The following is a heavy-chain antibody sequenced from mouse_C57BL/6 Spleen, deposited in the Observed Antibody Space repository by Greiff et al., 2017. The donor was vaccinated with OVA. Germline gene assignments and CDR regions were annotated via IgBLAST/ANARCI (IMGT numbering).Heavy chain of an antibody. CDR2: IYPGDGDT. J-gene: IGHJ4*01. CDR1: GYAFSSSW. Sequence: QVQLQQSGPELVKPGASVKISCKASGYAFSSSWMNWVKQRPGKGLEWIGRIYPGDGDTNYNGKFKGKATLTEDKSSSTAYMQLSSLTSEDSAVYFCARDGYAMDYWGQGTSVTVSS. V-gene: IGHV1-82*01. D-gene: IGHD2-3*01. CDR3: ARDGYAMDY.